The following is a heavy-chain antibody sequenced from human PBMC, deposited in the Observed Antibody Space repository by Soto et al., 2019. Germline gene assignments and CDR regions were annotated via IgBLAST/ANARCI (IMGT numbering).Heavy chain of an antibody. V-gene: IGHV4-4*02. CDR1: GDSITNNNW. Sequence: SETLSLTCTVSGDSITNNNWWTWVRQSPGKGLEWIGEMHHSGSTNYNPSLKSRVTISVDTSESQFSLKLSSVTAADTAVYYCARAYYDLWSGDYYYYMDVWGKGTTVTVSS. CDR3: ARAYYDLWSGDYYYYMDV. D-gene: IGHD3-3*01. CDR2: MHHSGST. J-gene: IGHJ6*03.